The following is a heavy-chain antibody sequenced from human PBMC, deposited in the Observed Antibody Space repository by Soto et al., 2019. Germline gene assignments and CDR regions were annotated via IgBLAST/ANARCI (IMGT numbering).Heavy chain of an antibody. J-gene: IGHJ6*03. Sequence: QVQLVQSGAEVKKPGASVKVSCKASGYTFTSYDINWVRQATGQGLEWMGWMNPNSGNTGCAQKYQGRVTITRNTAISTADRELSSLGSEDTAEYYCARDYSEEDYYYMDVWGKGTTVTVSS. CDR3: ARDYSEEDYYYMDV. D-gene: IGHD2-15*01. CDR1: GYTFTSYD. V-gene: IGHV1-8*01. CDR2: MNPNSGNT.